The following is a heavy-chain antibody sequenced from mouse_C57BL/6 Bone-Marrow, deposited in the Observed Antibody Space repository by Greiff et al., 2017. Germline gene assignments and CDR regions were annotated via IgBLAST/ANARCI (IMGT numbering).Heavy chain of an antibody. Sequence: QVQLQQSGAELARPGASVKLSCKASGYTFTSYGISWVKQRTGQGLEWIGEIYPRSGNTYYNEKFKGKDTLTADKSSSTAYMELRSLTSEDSAVYFCARSDYDGDWYFDVWGTGTTVTVSS. CDR1: GYTFTSYG. D-gene: IGHD2-4*01. CDR2: IYPRSGNT. CDR3: ARSDYDGDWYFDV. V-gene: IGHV1-81*01. J-gene: IGHJ1*03.